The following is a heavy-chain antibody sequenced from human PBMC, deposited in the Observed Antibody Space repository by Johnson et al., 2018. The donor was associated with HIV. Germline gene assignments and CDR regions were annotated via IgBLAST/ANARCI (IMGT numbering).Heavy chain of an antibody. Sequence: VLLVESGGGVVQPGRSLRLSCAASGFTFDDYAMHWVRQAPGKGLEWVSGISWNSGSIGYADSVKGRFTISRDNAKNSLYLQMNSLRAEDTALYYCAKDIGVTTPWDAFDIWGQGTMVTVSS. D-gene: IGHD4-17*01. CDR1: GFTFDDYA. J-gene: IGHJ3*02. CDR3: AKDIGVTTPWDAFDI. CDR2: ISWNSGSI. V-gene: IGHV3-9*01.